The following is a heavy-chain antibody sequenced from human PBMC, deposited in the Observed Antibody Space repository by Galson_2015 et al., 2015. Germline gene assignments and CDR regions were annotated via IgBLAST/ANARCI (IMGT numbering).Heavy chain of an antibody. CDR3: ASGDGDFWSGYYPLDY. J-gene: IGHJ4*02. V-gene: IGHV3-30-3*01. CDR2: ISYDGSNK. CDR1: GFTFSSYA. D-gene: IGHD3-3*01. Sequence: LRLSCAASGFTFSSYAMHWVRQAPGKGLEWVAVISYDGSNKYYADSVKGRFTISRDNSKNTLYLQMNSLRAEDTAVYYCASGDGDFWSGYYPLDYWGQGTLVTVSS.